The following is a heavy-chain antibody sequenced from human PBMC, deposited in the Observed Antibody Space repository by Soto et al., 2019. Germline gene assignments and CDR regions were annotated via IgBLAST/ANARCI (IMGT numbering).Heavy chain of an antibody. CDR1: GFTFSGSA. D-gene: IGHD2-2*01. V-gene: IGHV3-73*01. CDR3: TSRLYCSSTSCYAA. Sequence: EVQLVESGGGLVQPGGSLKLSCAASGFTFSGSAMHCVRQASGKGLEWVGRIRSKANSYATAYAASVKGRFTIPRDDSKKTAYLQMNSLKTEDTAVYYCTSRLYCSSTSCYAAWGQGTLVTVSS. CDR2: IRSKANSYAT. J-gene: IGHJ4*02.